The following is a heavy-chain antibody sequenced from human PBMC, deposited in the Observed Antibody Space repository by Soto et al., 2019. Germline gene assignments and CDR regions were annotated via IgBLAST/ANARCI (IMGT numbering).Heavy chain of an antibody. Sequence: EVQLVESGGGLVQPGGSLRLSCAASRFTFSGYWMTWVRQAPGKGLEWVANIKQDGSEEYYVDSVRGRFTISRDNSKNTLYLQMNSLRAEDTAVYYCARDNNGDYIDYWGQGTLVPVSS. CDR1: RFTFSGYW. CDR3: ARDNNGDYIDY. D-gene: IGHD4-17*01. CDR2: IKQDGSEE. V-gene: IGHV3-7*01. J-gene: IGHJ4*02.